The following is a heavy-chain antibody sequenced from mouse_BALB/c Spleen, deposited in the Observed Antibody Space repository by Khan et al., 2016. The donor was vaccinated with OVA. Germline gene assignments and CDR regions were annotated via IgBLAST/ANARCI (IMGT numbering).Heavy chain of an antibody. CDR2: ISPGSGDT. V-gene: IGHV1-77*01. J-gene: IGHJ3*01. CDR1: SYTFTDYY. Sequence: QVQLKQSGAELARPGASVKLSCKASSYTFTDYYINWVKQRTGQGLEWIGEISPGSGDTYYNEMFKGKATLTADKSSSTVYMQLSSLTAEASAVYFCARRNYFGYTFAYWGQGTLVTVSA. CDR3: ARRNYFGYTFAY. D-gene: IGHD1-2*01.